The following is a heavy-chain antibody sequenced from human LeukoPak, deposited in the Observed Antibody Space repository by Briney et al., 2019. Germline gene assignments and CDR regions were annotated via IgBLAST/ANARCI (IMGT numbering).Heavy chain of an antibody. D-gene: IGHD2-2*01. CDR2: INHSGST. CDR1: GGSVSSGSYY. Sequence: SETLSLTCTVSGGSVSSGSYYWSWIRQPPGKGLEWIGEINHSGSTNYNPSLKSRVTISVDTSKNQFSLKLSSVTAADTAVYYCARGSVIVTPPYCSSTSCHLGRDVWGQGTTVTVSS. CDR3: ARGSVIVTPPYCSSTSCHLGRDV. V-gene: IGHV4-39*07. J-gene: IGHJ6*02.